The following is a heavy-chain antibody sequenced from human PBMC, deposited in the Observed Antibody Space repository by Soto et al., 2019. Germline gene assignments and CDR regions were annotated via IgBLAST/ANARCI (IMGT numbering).Heavy chain of an antibody. CDR2: ISSSSSYT. CDR1: GFTFSDYY. CDR3: ARPGSGSYYNWDWYFDL. V-gene: IGHV3-11*06. J-gene: IGHJ2*01. D-gene: IGHD3-10*01. Sequence: GGSLRLSCAASGFTFSDYYMSWIRQAPGKGLEWVSYISSSSSYTNYADSVKGRFTISRDNAKNSLYLQMNSLRAEDTAVYYFARPGSGSYYNWDWYFDLWGRGTLVTVSS.